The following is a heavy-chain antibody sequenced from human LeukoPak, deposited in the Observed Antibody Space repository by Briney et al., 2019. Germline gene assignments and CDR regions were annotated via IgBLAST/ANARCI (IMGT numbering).Heavy chain of an antibody. Sequence: SETLSLTCTVSGGSISSYYWSWIRQPPGKGLEWIGYIYYSGSTNYNPSLKSRVTISVDTSKNQFSLKLSSVTAADTAVYYCARLGSDSSSWYGQYYFDYWGQGTLVTVSS. CDR3: ARLGSDSSSWYGQYYFDY. CDR2: IYYSGST. CDR1: GGSISSYY. V-gene: IGHV4-59*08. J-gene: IGHJ4*02. D-gene: IGHD6-13*01.